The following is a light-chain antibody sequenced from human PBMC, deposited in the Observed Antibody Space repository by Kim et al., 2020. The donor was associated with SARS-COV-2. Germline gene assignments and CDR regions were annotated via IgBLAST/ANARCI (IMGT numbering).Light chain of an antibody. CDR2: GAS. CDR1: QSVSSSY. Sequence: IVLTQSPGTLSLSPGERAALSCRASQSVSSSYLAWYQQKPGQAPRFLIYGASSRATGIPDRFSGSGSGTDFTLTISRLEPEDFAVYYCQQYGSSPPYTFGQGTKLEI. J-gene: IGKJ2*01. V-gene: IGKV3-20*01. CDR3: QQYGSSPPYT.